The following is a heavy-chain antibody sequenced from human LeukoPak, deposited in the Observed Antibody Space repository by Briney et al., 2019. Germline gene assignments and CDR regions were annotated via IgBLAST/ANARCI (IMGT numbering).Heavy chain of an antibody. Sequence: GASVKVSCKASGYTFTSYDINWVRQAAGQGLEWMGWMNPNSGNTGYAQKFQGRVTMTRNTSISTAYMELSSLRSEDTAVYYCAIRYGSGVKYYYYYYMDVWGKGTTVTVSS. D-gene: IGHD3-10*01. CDR2: MNPNSGNT. CDR1: GYTFTSYD. CDR3: AIRYGSGVKYYYYYYMDV. J-gene: IGHJ6*03. V-gene: IGHV1-8*01.